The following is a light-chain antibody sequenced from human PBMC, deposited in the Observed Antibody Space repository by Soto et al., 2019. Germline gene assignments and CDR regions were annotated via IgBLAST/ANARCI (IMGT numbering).Light chain of an antibody. CDR2: DAS. J-gene: IGKJ5*01. CDR1: QSISSSF. CDR3: QVRTNWSIA. Sequence: EIVLTQSPGILSLSPWERASLSCVASQSISSSFLAWYQQKPGQAPRLLIYDASNRATGIPARFSGTGSGTDFTLTINNLEPEDFAVYYCQVRTNWSIAFGRGTRLE. V-gene: IGKV3D-20*02.